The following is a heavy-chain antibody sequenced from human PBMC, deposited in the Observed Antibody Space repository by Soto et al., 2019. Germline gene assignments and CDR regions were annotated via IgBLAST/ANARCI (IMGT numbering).Heavy chain of an antibody. V-gene: IGHV1-18*01. D-gene: IGHD3-3*01. Sequence: ASVKVSCKASGYTFTSYGISWVRQAPGQGLEWMGWISAYNGNTNYAQKLQGRVTMTTDTSTSTAYMELRSLRSDDTAVYYCARSSIFGVVQSYYYGMDVWGQGTTVTVSS. J-gene: IGHJ6*02. CDR1: GYTFTSYG. CDR2: ISAYNGNT. CDR3: ARSSIFGVVQSYYYGMDV.